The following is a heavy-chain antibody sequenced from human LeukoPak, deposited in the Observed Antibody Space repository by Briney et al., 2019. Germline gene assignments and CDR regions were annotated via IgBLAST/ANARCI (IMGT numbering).Heavy chain of an antibody. CDR2: IKSKTDGGTT. Sequence: GGSLRLSCAPSGFTFTNAGINWVRQAPGKGLEWVGHIKSKTDGGTTTYAAPVKGRFTISRDDSKDTLYLQMNNLKTEDTAVYYCTTAYYYGSGSPDHWGQGTLVTISS. V-gene: IGHV3-15*01. D-gene: IGHD3-10*01. J-gene: IGHJ4*02. CDR3: TTAYYYGSGSPDH. CDR1: GFTFTNAG.